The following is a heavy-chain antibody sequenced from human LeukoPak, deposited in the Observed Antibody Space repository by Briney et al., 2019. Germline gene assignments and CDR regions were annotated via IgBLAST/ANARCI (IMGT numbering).Heavy chain of an antibody. CDR3: ARESAAAAGHFDY. J-gene: IGHJ4*02. CDR2: IYYSGST. D-gene: IGHD6-13*01. Sequence: SETLSLTCTVSGGSISPYYWSWIRQPPGKGLEWIGYIYYSGSTNYNPSLKSRVTISVDTSKNQFSLKLSSVTAADTAVYYCARESAAAAGHFDYWGQGTLVTVSS. V-gene: IGHV4-59*01. CDR1: GGSISPYY.